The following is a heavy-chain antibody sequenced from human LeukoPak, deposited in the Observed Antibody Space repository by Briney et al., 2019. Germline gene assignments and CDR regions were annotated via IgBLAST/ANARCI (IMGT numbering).Heavy chain of an antibody. CDR2: ISTYNGNT. J-gene: IGHJ6*02. CDR3: ARDRGADSTGVDV. Sequence: ASVKVSCKASDYTFTSYGFSWVRQAPGQGLEWMGWISTYNGNTNYAQKFQGRVTMTTDTSTSTAYMELRSLRSDDTAVYYCARDRGADSTGVDVWGQGTTVTVSS. V-gene: IGHV1-18*01. CDR1: DYTFTSYG. D-gene: IGHD2/OR15-2a*01.